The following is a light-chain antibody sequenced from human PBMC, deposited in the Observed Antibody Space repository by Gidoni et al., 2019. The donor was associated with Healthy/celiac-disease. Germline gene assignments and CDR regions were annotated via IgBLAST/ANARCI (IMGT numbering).Light chain of an antibody. CDR1: SSNIGSNT. J-gene: IGLJ3*02. Sequence: QSVLTHPPSASGTPGHGVTISCSGSSSNIGSNTVNWYQQLPGTAPKLLIYSNNQRPSGVPDRFSGSKSGTSASLAISGLQSEDEADYYCAAWDDSLNGWVFGGGTKLTVL. V-gene: IGLV1-44*01. CDR2: SNN. CDR3: AAWDDSLNGWV.